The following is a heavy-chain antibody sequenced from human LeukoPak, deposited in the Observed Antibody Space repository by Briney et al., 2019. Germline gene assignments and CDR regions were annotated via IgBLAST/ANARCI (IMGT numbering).Heavy chain of an antibody. Sequence: GGSLRLSCAASGFTFNNAWMSWVRQSPGKGLEWVGRIKSKTDGGTRDYAAPVKVRFTISRDGSKSTLYLQMNSLKTEDTAVYYCTTDYTSGNPYWGQGTLVTVSS. CDR1: GFTFNNAW. V-gene: IGHV3-15*01. CDR3: TTDYTSGNPY. CDR2: IKSKTDGGTR. D-gene: IGHD3-10*01. J-gene: IGHJ4*02.